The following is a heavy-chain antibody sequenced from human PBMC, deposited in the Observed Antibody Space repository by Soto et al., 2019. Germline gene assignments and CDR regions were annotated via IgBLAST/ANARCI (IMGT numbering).Heavy chain of an antibody. V-gene: IGHV4-4*02. CDR2: IYHSGST. CDR1: GGSISSSNW. CDR3: ARGRLLWFGEDEQVLDV. J-gene: IGHJ6*02. Sequence: QVQLQESGPGLVKPSGTLSLTCAVSGGSISSSNWWSWVRQPPGKGLEWIGEIYHSGSTNYNPSLKGRVPISVDKSKNQFSLKLSSVTAADTAVYYCARGRLLWFGEDEQVLDVWGQGTTVTVSS. D-gene: IGHD3-10*01.